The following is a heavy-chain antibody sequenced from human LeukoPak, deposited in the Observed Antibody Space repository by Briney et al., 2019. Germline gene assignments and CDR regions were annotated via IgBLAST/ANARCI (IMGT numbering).Heavy chain of an antibody. CDR2: IYYSGST. D-gene: IGHD3-10*01. V-gene: IGHV4-39*01. CDR3: ARVVRYYGSGSKGRFNRFDP. CDR1: GGSISSSSYY. J-gene: IGHJ5*02. Sequence: PSETLSLTCTVSGGSISSSSYYWDWIRQPPGKGLEWIGAIYYSGSTNNNPSLKSRVTISVDTSKNQFSLKLSSVTAADTAVYYCARVVRYYGSGSKGRFNRFDPWGQGTLVTVSS.